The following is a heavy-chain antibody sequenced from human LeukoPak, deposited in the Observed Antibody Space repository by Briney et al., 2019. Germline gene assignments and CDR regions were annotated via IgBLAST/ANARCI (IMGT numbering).Heavy chain of an antibody. Sequence: GSRRLSCAASGFTFSSYAMSWVRQAPGKGLEWVSAISGSGGSTYYADSVKGRFTISRDNSKNTLYLQMNSLRAEDTAVYYCAKDFPKNPQIDYWGQGTLVTVSS. CDR3: AKDFPKNPQIDY. CDR2: ISGSGGST. V-gene: IGHV3-23*01. CDR1: GFTFSSYA. J-gene: IGHJ4*02.